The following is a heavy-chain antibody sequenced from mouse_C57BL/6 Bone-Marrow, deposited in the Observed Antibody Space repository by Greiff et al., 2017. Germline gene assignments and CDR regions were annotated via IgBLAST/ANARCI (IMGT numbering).Heavy chain of an antibody. D-gene: IGHD1-1*01. V-gene: IGHV1-82*01. CDR3: ARHYYGSYWYFDV. CDR2: IYPGDGDT. J-gene: IGHJ1*03. CDR1: GYAFSSSW. Sequence: QVQLKESGPELVKPGASVKISCKASGYAFSSSWMNWVKQRPGKGLEWIGRIYPGDGDTNYNGKFKGKATLTADKSSSTAYMQLSSLTSEDSAVYFCARHYYGSYWYFDVWGTGTTVTVSS.